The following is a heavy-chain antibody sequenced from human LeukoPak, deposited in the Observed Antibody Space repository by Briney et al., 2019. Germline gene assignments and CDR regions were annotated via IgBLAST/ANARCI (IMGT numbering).Heavy chain of an antibody. Sequence: PGGSLRLSCAASGFTFSSYWMSWVRQAPGKGLEWVANIKQDGSNKYYADSVKGRFTISRDNSRNTLFLQMNSLRAEDTAVYYCASRGYDSSGYYSEYFQHWGQGTLVTVSS. CDR2: IKQDGSNK. V-gene: IGHV3-7*01. CDR1: GFTFSSYW. J-gene: IGHJ1*01. CDR3: ASRGYDSSGYYSEYFQH. D-gene: IGHD3-22*01.